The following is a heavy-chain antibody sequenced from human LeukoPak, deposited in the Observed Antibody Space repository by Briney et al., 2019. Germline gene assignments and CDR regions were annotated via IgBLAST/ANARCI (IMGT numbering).Heavy chain of an antibody. CDR3: ASTPRYSGSYGSSFDY. CDR2: IRPGDSDT. Sequence: GESLKISCKDSAYTFTNYWIGWVRQMPGKGLEWMGIIRPGDSDTRYSPSFQGQVTISADKSISTAYLQWSSLKASDTAMYYCASTPRYSGSYGSSFDYWGQGTLVTVSS. D-gene: IGHD1-26*01. CDR1: AYTFTNYW. J-gene: IGHJ4*02. V-gene: IGHV5-51*01.